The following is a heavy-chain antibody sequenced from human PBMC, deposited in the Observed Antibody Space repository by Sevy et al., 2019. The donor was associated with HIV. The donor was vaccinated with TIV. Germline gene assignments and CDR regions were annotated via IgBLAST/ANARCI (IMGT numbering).Heavy chain of an antibody. D-gene: IGHD2-21*01. CDR3: AGRNCFDI. J-gene: IGHJ3*02. CDR2: VYYTGGT. V-gene: IGHV4-59*08. Sequence: SETLSLTCTVSGGSINSDHWNWIRQPPGKGLEWIGYVYYTGGTNYNPSLKNRVTISVDRTKNQFSLKLTSVTAADTAVYYCAGRNCFDIWGQGKMVTVSS. CDR1: GGSINSDH.